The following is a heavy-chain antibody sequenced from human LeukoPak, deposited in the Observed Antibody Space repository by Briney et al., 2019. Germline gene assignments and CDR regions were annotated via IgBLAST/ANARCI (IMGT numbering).Heavy chain of an antibody. V-gene: IGHV1-46*01. J-gene: IGHJ4*02. CDR1: GYTFPSYF. Sequence: ASVKVSCKASGYTFPSYFMHWVRQAPGQGLEWMGIINPTGGSTTYAQKFQGRVTMTRDTSTSAVYMELSSLRSDDTAVYYCARTAARRFDYWGQGTLVTVSS. CDR3: ARTAARRFDY. CDR2: INPTGGST. D-gene: IGHD6-6*01.